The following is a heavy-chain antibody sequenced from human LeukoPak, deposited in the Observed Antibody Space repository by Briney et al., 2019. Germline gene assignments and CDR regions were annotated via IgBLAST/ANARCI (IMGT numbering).Heavy chain of an antibody. D-gene: IGHD2-15*01. Sequence: AASVKVSCKASGGTFSSYAISWVRQAPGQGLEWMGGIIPIFGTANYAQKFQGRVTITADKSTRTAYMELSSLRSEDTAVYYCARSRPMGWGSCSDYWGQGALVTVSS. CDR2: IIPIFGTA. CDR1: GGTFSSYA. CDR3: ARSRPMGWGSCSDY. V-gene: IGHV1-69*06. J-gene: IGHJ4*02.